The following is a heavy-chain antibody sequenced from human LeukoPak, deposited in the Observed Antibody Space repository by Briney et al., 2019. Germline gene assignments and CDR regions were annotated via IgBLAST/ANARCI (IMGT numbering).Heavy chain of an antibody. Sequence: PSDTLSLTCTVSGYSISSGYFWGWLRQPPGKGLEWIGRIYTSGSTNYNPSLKSRVTMSGDTSKNQFSLKLSSVTAADTAVYYCARYSSSWYYFDYWGQGTLVTVSS. CDR1: GYSISSGYF. V-gene: IGHV4-38-2*02. J-gene: IGHJ4*02. D-gene: IGHD6-13*01. CDR3: ARYSSSWYYFDY. CDR2: IYTSGST.